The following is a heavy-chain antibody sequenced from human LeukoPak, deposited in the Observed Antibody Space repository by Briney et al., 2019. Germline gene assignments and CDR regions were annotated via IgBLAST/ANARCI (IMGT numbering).Heavy chain of an antibody. CDR1: GYTFTGYY. Sequence: ASVKVSCKASGYTFTGYYMHWVRQAPGQGLEWMGWINPNSGGTNYAQKFQGRVTMTRDTSISTAYMELSRLRSDDTAVYYCARDRSDYDFWSGYYPPGAFDIWGQGAMVTVSS. CDR2: INPNSGGT. CDR3: ARDRSDYDFWSGYYPPGAFDI. J-gene: IGHJ3*02. V-gene: IGHV1-2*02. D-gene: IGHD3-3*01.